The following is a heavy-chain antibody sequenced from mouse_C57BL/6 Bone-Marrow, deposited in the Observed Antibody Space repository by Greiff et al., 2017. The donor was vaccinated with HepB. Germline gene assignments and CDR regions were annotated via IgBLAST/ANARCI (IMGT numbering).Heavy chain of an antibody. CDR3: ATFYYYYDEAD. CDR1: GYTFTSYW. CDR2: IDPNSGST. D-gene: IGHD2-4*01. V-gene: IGHV1-64*01. Sequence: QVQLQQPGAELVKPGASVKLSCKASGYTFTSYWMHWVKQRPGQGLEWIGMIDPNSGSTNYNEKFKSKATLTVDKSSSTAYMQLSSLTSEDSAVYYCATFYYYYDEADWGQGTLVTVSA. J-gene: IGHJ3*01.